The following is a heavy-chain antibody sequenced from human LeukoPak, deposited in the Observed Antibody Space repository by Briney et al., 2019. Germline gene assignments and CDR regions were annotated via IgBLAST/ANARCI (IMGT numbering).Heavy chain of an antibody. V-gene: IGHV1-69*13. J-gene: IGHJ3*02. Sequence: GASVKVSCEASGGTFSSYAISWVRQAPGQGLEWMGGIIPIFGTANYAQKFQGRVTITADESTSTAYMELSSLRSEDTAVYYCARDQGSRGYGLAFDIWGQGTMVTVSS. CDR3: ARDQGSRGYGLAFDI. CDR1: GGTFSSYA. CDR2: IIPIFGTA. D-gene: IGHD5-12*01.